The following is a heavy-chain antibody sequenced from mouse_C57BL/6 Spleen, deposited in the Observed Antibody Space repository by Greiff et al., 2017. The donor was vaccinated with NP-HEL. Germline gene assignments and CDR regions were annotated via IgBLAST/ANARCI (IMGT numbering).Heavy chain of an antibody. CDR1: GYTFTDYY. Sequence: EVQLQQSGPELVKPGVSVKISCKASGYTFTDYYMNWVKQSHGKSLEWIGDINPNNGGTSYNQKFKGKATLTVDKSSSTAYMELRSLTSEDSAVYYCARGKGVTPFAYWGQGTLVTVSA. J-gene: IGHJ3*01. D-gene: IGHD2-2*01. V-gene: IGHV1-26*01. CDR3: ARGKGVTPFAY. CDR2: INPNNGGT.